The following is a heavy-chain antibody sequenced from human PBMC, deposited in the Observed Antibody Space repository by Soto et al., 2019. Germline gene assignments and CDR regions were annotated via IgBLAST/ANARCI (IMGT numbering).Heavy chain of an antibody. CDR1: GGSFSGYY. Sequence: SETLSLTCAVYGGSFSGYYWSWIRQPPGKGLEWIGEINHSGSTNYNPSLKSRVTISVDTPKNQFSLKLSSVTAADTAVYYCARGSKAAMVTGDSYFDYWGQGTLVTVSS. J-gene: IGHJ4*02. V-gene: IGHV4-34*01. CDR2: INHSGST. CDR3: ARGSKAAMVTGDSYFDY. D-gene: IGHD5-18*01.